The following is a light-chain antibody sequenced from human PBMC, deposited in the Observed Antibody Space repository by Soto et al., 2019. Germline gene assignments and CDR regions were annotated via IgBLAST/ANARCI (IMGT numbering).Light chain of an antibody. V-gene: IGLV2-14*01. CDR1: SSDVGGYKY. CDR2: EVT. CDR3: SSYSSSSISYV. J-gene: IGLJ1*01. Sequence: QSDLTQPASVSGSPGQSITISCAGSSSDVGGYKYVSWYQQLPGNAPKLIIYEVTIRPSGVSNRFSGSKSGNTASLTISGLQADDEADYYCSSYSSSSISYVFGSGTKLTVL.